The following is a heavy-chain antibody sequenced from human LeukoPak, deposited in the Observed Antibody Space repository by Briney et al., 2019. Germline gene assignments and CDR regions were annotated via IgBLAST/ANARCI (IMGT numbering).Heavy chain of an antibody. V-gene: IGHV3-7*01. CDR2: IKQDGSEK. CDR3: ARVDGSSSCPDY. CDR1: GFSFSHYW. Sequence: GGSLSLTCAASGFSFSHYWMTWVRQAPGKGLEWVANIKQDGSEKYYVDPVEGRFTISRDNAKYSLFLHLNSLRVEDTAVYYCARVDGSSSCPDYWGQGTLVTVSS. D-gene: IGHD6-13*01. J-gene: IGHJ4*02.